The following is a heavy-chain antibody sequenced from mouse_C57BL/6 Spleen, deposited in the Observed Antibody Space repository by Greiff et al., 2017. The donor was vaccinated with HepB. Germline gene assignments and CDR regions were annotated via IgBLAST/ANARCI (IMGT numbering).Heavy chain of an antibody. D-gene: IGHD1-1*01. Sequence: EVQGVESGGGLVKPGGSLKLSCAASGFTFSDYGMHWVRQAPEKGLEWVAYISSGSSTIYYADTVKGRFTISRDNAKNTLFLQMTSLRSEDTAMYYCARGGYYGGFAYWGQGTLVTVSA. J-gene: IGHJ3*01. V-gene: IGHV5-17*01. CDR3: ARGGYYGGFAY. CDR1: GFTFSDYG. CDR2: ISSGSSTI.